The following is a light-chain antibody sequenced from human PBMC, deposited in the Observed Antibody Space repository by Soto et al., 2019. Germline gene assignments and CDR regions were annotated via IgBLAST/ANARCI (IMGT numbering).Light chain of an antibody. Sequence: EIVLTQSPATLSLSPWEGATLSCRASQRVRSYLAWYQQKPGQAPRLLIYGASTRATGIPDNFSGSGSGTDFTLPIRRLEPEDVAVDYCQQYGSSPTLGGGTKVDIK. V-gene: IGKV3-20*01. CDR1: QRVRSY. CDR3: QQYGSSPT. J-gene: IGKJ4*01. CDR2: GAS.